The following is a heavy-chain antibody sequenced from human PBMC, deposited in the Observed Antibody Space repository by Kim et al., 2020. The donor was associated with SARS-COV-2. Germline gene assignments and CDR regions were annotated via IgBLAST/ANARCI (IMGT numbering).Heavy chain of an antibody. V-gene: IGHV4-34*01. CDR3: AREIAAAGTGDY. CDR1: GGSFSGYY. J-gene: IGHJ4*02. CDR2: INHSGST. Sequence: SETLSLTCAVYGGSFSGYYWSWIRQPPGKGLEWIGEINHSGSTNYNPSLKSRVTISVDTSKNQFSLKLSSVTAADTAVYYCAREIAAAGTGDYWGQGTL. D-gene: IGHD6-13*01.